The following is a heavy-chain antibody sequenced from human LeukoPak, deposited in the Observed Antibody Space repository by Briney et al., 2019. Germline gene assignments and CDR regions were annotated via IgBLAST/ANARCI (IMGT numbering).Heavy chain of an antibody. D-gene: IGHD6-19*01. CDR1: GFTFSSYA. V-gene: IGHV3-21*01. CDR3: ASQTPRRLPIAVADYFDY. J-gene: IGHJ4*02. Sequence: GGSLRLSCAASGFTFSSYAMHWVRQAPGKGLEWVSFISTSGSYIYYADSVKGRFTISRDNAKNSLYLQMNSLRAEDTAVYYCASQTPRRLPIAVADYFDYWGQGTLVTVSS. CDR2: ISTSGSYI.